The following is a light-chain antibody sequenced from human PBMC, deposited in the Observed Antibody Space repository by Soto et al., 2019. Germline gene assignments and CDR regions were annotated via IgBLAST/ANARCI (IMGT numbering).Light chain of an antibody. CDR3: QQYSSSRT. Sequence: EIVLTQSPCTLSLPPGERATLSCRASQSVSNNHLAWYQQKPGQAPRLLIYGGSSRATGIPVRFSGSGSETDFTLTITRLEPEDFAVYYCQQYSSSRTFGQGTKVDIK. J-gene: IGKJ1*01. CDR1: QSVSNNH. CDR2: GGS. V-gene: IGKV3-20*01.